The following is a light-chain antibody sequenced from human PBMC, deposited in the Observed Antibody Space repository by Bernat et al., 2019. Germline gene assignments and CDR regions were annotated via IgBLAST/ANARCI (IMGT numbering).Light chain of an antibody. CDR2: EYN. CDR1: SGSIASNY. CDR3: HSSDSSNQV. Sequence: NFMLTQPHSVSESPGKTVAISCTRSSGSIASNYVRWYQQRPGSAPTTVIYEYNKRPSGVPDRFSGSIDSPSNSASLTISGLKTEDEAEYYCHSSDSSNQVFGGGTKLTVL. V-gene: IGLV6-57*04. J-gene: IGLJ3*02.